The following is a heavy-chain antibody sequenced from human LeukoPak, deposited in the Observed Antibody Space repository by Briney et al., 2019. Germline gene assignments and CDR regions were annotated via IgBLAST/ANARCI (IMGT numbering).Heavy chain of an antibody. CDR2: ISWNSGSI. J-gene: IGHJ2*01. CDR1: GFTFDDYA. V-gene: IGHV3-9*03. D-gene: IGHD1-26*01. CDR3: ARVGARSWYFDH. Sequence: GGSLRLSCAASGFTFDDYAMHWVRQAPGKGLEWVSGISWNSGSIGYADSVKGRFTISRDNAKNSLYLQMNSLRAEDMALYYCARVGARSWYFDHWGRGTLVTVSS.